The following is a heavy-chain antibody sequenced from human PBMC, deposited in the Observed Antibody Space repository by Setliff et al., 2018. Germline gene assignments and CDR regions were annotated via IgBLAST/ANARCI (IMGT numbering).Heavy chain of an antibody. Sequence: SETLSLTCTFSGGSTGVSEYYWGWVRQSPGKGLEWIGSAYAGGGTYYNPSLLSRITISVDTSQNHFSLSLTSMTAADTAVYHCAAGIKLGIFDSWGQGVLVTVSS. V-gene: IGHV4-39*07. CDR2: AYAGGGT. J-gene: IGHJ4*02. CDR1: GGSTGVSEYY. D-gene: IGHD3-16*01. CDR3: AAGIKLGIFDS.